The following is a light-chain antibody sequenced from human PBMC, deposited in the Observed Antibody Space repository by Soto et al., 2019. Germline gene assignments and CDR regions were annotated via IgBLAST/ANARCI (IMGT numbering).Light chain of an antibody. V-gene: IGKV3-20*01. CDR3: QQYGSSRT. J-gene: IGKJ1*01. Sequence: EIVLTQSPATLSLSPGERDTLSCRASQSVSGSYLAWYQQKPGQDPRXLIYGESSRATGIPDRFSGSGSGTDFTLTISGLEPEDFAVYYCQQYGSSRTVGQGTKVDIK. CDR2: GES. CDR1: QSVSGSY.